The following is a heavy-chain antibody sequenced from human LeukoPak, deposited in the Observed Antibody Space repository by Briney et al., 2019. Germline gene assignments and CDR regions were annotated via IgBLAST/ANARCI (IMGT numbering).Heavy chain of an antibody. CDR2: IYYSGST. Sequence: SETLSLTCTVSGGSISSYYWSWIRQPPGKGLEWIGYIYYSGSTNYNPSLKSRVTISEDTSKNQFSLKLSSVTAADTAGYYCARYTSYYDSSGYYYYYFDYWGQGTLVTVSS. D-gene: IGHD3-22*01. V-gene: IGHV4-59*01. CDR3: ARYTSYYDSSGYYYYYFDY. CDR1: GGSISSYY. J-gene: IGHJ4*02.